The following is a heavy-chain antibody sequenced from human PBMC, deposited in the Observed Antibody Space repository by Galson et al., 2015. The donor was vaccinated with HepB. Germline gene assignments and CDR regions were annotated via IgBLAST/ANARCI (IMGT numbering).Heavy chain of an antibody. V-gene: IGHV2-5*01. CDR3: AHSRKLGMNCDY. Sequence: PALVKPTQTLTLTCTFSGFSLSTSGVGVGWIRQPPGKALEWLALIYWNDDKRYSPSLKTRLTITKDTSKNQVVLTMTNMDPVDTGTYYCAHSRKLGMNCDYWVQGTLVTVSS. CDR2: IYWNDDK. CDR1: GFSLSTSGVG. J-gene: IGHJ4*02. D-gene: IGHD7-27*01.